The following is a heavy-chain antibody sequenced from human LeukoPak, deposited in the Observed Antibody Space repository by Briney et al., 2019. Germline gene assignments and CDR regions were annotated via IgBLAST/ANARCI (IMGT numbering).Heavy chain of an antibody. J-gene: IGHJ4*02. CDR1: GGSISSYY. Sequence: PSETLSLTCTVSGGSISSYYWSWIRQPPGKGLEWIGYIYYSGSTNYNPSLKSRVTISVDTSKNQFSLKLSSVTAADTAVYYCARIAGEWELHYFDYWGQGTLVTVSS. D-gene: IGHD1-26*01. CDR3: ARIAGEWELHYFDY. V-gene: IGHV4-59*01. CDR2: IYYSGST.